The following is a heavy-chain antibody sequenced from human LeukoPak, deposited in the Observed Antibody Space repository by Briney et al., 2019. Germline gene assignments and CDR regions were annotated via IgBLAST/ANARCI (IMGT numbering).Heavy chain of an antibody. D-gene: IGHD3-16*01. Sequence: KPSETLSLTCTVSGGSISSYYWSWIRQPPGKGLEWIGYIYYSGSTNYNPSLKSRVTISVDTSKNQFSLKLSSVTAADTAVYYCARRSRVSRLIDPWGQGTLVTVSS. CDR3: ARRSRVSRLIDP. CDR2: IYYSGST. V-gene: IGHV4-59*08. J-gene: IGHJ5*02. CDR1: GGSISSYY.